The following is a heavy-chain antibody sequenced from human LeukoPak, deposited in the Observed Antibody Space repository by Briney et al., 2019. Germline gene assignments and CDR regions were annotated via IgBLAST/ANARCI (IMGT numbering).Heavy chain of an antibody. CDR3: ARAQYNWNAGDY. J-gene: IGHJ4*02. CDR1: GFTFNSNW. CDR2: IKQDGSEK. V-gene: IGHV3-7*01. Sequence: GGSLRLSCAASGFTFNSNWMSWVRQAPGKGLEWVANIKQDGSEKYYVDSVKDRFTISRDNAKNSLYLQMNSLRAEDTAVYYCARAQYNWNAGDYWGQGTLVTVSS. D-gene: IGHD1-1*01.